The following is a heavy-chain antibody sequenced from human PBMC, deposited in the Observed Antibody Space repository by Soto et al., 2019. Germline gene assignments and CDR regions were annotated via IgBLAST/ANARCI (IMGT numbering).Heavy chain of an antibody. CDR1: GFRFSRYS. CDR2: ITATGDRT. Sequence: LRLSCADSGFRFSRYSMSWVRQTPGKGLEWVAAITATGDRTYYADSVTGRFTISRDNSKKTHYLQMTSLRAEDTAMYYCATMNGYFEYWGQGTPVTVSS. V-gene: IGHV3-23*01. D-gene: IGHD3-22*01. J-gene: IGHJ4*02. CDR3: ATMNGYFEY.